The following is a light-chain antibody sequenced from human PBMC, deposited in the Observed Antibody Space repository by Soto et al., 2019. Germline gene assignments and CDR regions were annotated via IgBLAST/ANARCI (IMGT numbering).Light chain of an antibody. CDR3: TSYTSRSTLGV. J-gene: IGLJ2*01. Sequence: QSALTQPASVSGSPGQSITISCTGSNSDIGGYSYVSWYQQHPGKAPKLMIYDVSHRPSGVSYRFSGSKSGNTASLTISGLQAEDEADYYCTSYTSRSTLGVFGGGTKLTVL. CDR2: DVS. V-gene: IGLV2-14*03. CDR1: NSDIGGYSY.